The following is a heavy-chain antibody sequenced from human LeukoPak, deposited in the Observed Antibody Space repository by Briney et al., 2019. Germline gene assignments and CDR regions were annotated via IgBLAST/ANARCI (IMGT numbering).Heavy chain of an antibody. J-gene: IGHJ5*02. Sequence: SETLSLTCTVSGYSISSGYYWGWIRQPPGKGLEWIGSIYHSGSTYYNPSLKSRVTISVDTSKNQFSLKLSSVTAADTAVYYCAREGGSSGNWFDPWGQGTLVTVSS. CDR1: GYSISSGYY. CDR3: AREGGSSGNWFDP. V-gene: IGHV4-38-2*02. CDR2: IYHSGST. D-gene: IGHD6-19*01.